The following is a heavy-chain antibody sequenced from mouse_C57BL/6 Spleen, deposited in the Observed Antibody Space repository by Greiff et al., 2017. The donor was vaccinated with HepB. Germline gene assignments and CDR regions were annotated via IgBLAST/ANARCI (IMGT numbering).Heavy chain of an antibody. CDR2: INPGSGGT. Sequence: VQLQQSGAELVRPGTSVKVSCKASGYAFTNYLIEWVKQRPGQGLEWIGVINPGSGGTNYNEKFKGKATLTADKSSSTAYMQLSSLTSEDSAVYFCARGEFDSSYIGYYAMDYWGQGTSVTVSS. V-gene: IGHV1-54*01. J-gene: IGHJ4*01. CDR3: ARGEFDSSYIGYYAMDY. CDR1: GYAFTNYL. D-gene: IGHD1-1*01.